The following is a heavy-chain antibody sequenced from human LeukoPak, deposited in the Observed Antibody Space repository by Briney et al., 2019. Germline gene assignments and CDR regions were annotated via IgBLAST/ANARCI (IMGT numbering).Heavy chain of an antibody. V-gene: IGHV4-4*07. D-gene: IGHD5-18*01. CDR2: IYTSGTT. Sequence: SETLSLTCTVSGGSISNYYWSSIRQPAGKGLEWIGRIYTSGTTNYNPSFKSRVTMSVDTSKNQFSLKVNSVTAADTAVYYCARSVRGYSYGYCDYWGQGTPVTVSS. J-gene: IGHJ4*02. CDR3: ARSVRGYSYGYCDY. CDR1: GGSISNYY.